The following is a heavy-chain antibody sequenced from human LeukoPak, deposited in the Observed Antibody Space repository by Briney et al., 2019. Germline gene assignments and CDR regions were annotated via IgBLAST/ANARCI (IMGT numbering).Heavy chain of an antibody. J-gene: IGHJ6*03. Sequence: GGTLRLSCAASGFTFSSYGMSWVRQAPGKGLEWVSAISGSGGSTYYADSVKGRFTISRDNSKNTLYLQMNSLRAEDTALYYCAKDGGGTIFGMVIILHYMDVWGKGTTVTVSS. V-gene: IGHV3-23*01. CDR1: GFTFSSYG. CDR3: AKDGGGTIFGMVIILHYMDV. D-gene: IGHD3-3*01. CDR2: ISGSGGST.